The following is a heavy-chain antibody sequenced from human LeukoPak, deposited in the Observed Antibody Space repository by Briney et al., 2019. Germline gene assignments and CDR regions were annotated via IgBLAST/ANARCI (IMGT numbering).Heavy chain of an antibody. Sequence: PGGSLRLSCAASGFTFSSYAMSWVRQAPGKGLEWVSAISGSGGSTYYADSVKGRFTISRVNSKNTLYLQMNSLRAEDTAVYYCAREQRGIYDFWSGSDAFDIWGQGTMVTVSS. CDR3: AREQRGIYDFWSGSDAFDI. D-gene: IGHD3-3*01. V-gene: IGHV3-23*01. CDR1: GFTFSSYA. J-gene: IGHJ3*02. CDR2: ISGSGGST.